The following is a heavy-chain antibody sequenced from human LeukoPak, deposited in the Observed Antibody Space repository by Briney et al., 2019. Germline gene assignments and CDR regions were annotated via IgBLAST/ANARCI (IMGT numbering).Heavy chain of an antibody. D-gene: IGHD3-22*01. V-gene: IGHV3-66*02. Sequence: GSLGVSSAASRYTAISIYMSWVRHAPGEGVEWASVLCSGGSTYYADSLNGRCTISRDNSKNTLYLQMNSLRAEDTAVYYCARGKDSSGYPLEYWGQGTLVTVSS. CDR1: RYTAISIY. CDR2: LCSGGST. J-gene: IGHJ4*02. CDR3: ARGKDSSGYPLEY.